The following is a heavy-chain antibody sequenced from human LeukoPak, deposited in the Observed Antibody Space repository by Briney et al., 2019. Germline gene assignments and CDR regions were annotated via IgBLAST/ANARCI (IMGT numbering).Heavy chain of an antibody. J-gene: IGHJ6*03. CDR2: IYYSGST. CDR1: GGSLSRYY. Sequence: SETLSLTCTVSGGSLSRYYWSWIRQPPGKGLEWLGYIYYSGSTTYNPPLKSRVTMSVDTSNNQFSLKLSSVTAADTAVYYCATIINITMIDNYYMDVWGKGTTVTVSS. V-gene: IGHV4-59*01. D-gene: IGHD3-22*01. CDR3: ATIINITMIDNYYMDV.